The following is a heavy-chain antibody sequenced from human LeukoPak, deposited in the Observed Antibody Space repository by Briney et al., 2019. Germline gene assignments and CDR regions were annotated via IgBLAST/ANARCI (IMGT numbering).Heavy chain of an antibody. CDR3: ARGCISYSSSWKTRCFDY. J-gene: IGHJ4*02. D-gene: IGHD6-13*01. CDR2: ISGSGGST. CDR1: GFTFSSYA. Sequence: GGSLRLSCAASGFTFSSYAMSWVRQAPGKGLEWASAISGSGGSTYYADSVKGRFTISRDNSKSTLYLQMNSLRAEDTAVYYCARGCISYSSSWKTRCFDYWGQGTLVTVSS. V-gene: IGHV3-23*01.